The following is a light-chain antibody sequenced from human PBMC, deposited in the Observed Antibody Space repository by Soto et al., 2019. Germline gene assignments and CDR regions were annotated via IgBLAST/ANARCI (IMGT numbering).Light chain of an antibody. J-gene: IGLJ2*01. Sequence: QSVLTQPPSASGTPGQRVTISCSGSSSNIGSNSVNWYQQIPGTAPKLLIYSNYQRPSGVPDRFSGSKSGTSASLAISGLQSEDEADYYCAAWDDSLNGHVVFGGGTKLTVL. CDR2: SNY. CDR3: AAWDDSLNGHVV. CDR1: SSNIGSNS. V-gene: IGLV1-44*01.